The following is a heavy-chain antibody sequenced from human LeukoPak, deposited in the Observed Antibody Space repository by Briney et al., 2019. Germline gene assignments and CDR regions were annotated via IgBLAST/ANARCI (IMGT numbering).Heavy chain of an antibody. J-gene: IGHJ3*01. CDR3: ARGSDYGDYVAAFDV. V-gene: IGHV4-34*01. CDR1: GGSFSGFY. Sequence: TSETLSLTCAVHGGSFSGFYWTWMRQPPGKGPEWIREIFDGGRTNYNPSLKSRVTISGDTSKNQFSLKLSSVTAADTAVYYCARGSDYGDYVAAFDVWGQGTMVTVSS. CDR2: IFDGGRT. D-gene: IGHD4-17*01.